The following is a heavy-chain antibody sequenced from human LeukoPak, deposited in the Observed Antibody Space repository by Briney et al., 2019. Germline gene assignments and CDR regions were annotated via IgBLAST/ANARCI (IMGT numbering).Heavy chain of an antibody. V-gene: IGHV1-69*13. Sequence: SVKVSCKASGGTFSSYAISWVRQAPGQGLEWMGGIIPIFGTANYAQKFQGRVTITADESTSTAYMELSSLRSEDTAVYYCAREGTYYYDSSGYYPPYFDYWGQGTLVTVSS. D-gene: IGHD3-22*01. CDR3: AREGTYYYDSSGYYPPYFDY. CDR1: GGTFSSYA. CDR2: IIPIFGTA. J-gene: IGHJ4*02.